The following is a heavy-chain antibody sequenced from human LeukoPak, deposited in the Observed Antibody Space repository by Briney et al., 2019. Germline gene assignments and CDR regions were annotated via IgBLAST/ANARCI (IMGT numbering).Heavy chain of an antibody. CDR3: AEVGAWAHYDILTGYYRSGYYFDY. CDR1: GFTFSSYN. CDR2: ISSSSSYI. Sequence: GGSLRLSCAASGFTFSSYNMNWVRQAPGTGLEWVSYISSSSSYIYYADSVKGRFTISRDNSKNTLYLQMNSLRAEDTAVYYCAEVGAWAHYDILTGYYRSGYYFDYWGQGTLVTVSS. D-gene: IGHD3-9*01. V-gene: IGHV3-21*01. J-gene: IGHJ4*02.